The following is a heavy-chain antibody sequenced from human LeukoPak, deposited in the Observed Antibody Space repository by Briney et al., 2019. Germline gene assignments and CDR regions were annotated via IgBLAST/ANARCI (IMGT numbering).Heavy chain of an antibody. CDR1: GFTVSSNS. V-gene: IGHV3-53*01. J-gene: IGHJ4*02. CDR3: AGGYSYGSYYFDY. Sequence: RGSLRLSCAASGFTVSSNSMSWVRQAPGKGLEWVSVIYSGGNTYYADSVKGRFTISRDNSKNTLYLQMNSLRAEDTAVYYCAGGYSYGSYYFDYWGQGTLVTVSS. D-gene: IGHD5-18*01. CDR2: IYSGGNT.